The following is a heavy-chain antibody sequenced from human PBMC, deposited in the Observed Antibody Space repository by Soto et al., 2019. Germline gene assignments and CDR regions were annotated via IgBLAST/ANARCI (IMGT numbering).Heavy chain of an antibody. Sequence: SDTLSLTCTVSGGSISNFYWSWIRQPPGKGLEWIGYIYYSGTTSYNPSLNSRVTISVDTSKNQFSLKLNSVTAADTAVYYCARESYYGSGANGVGYWGLGSLFTVS. CDR1: GGSISNFY. J-gene: IGHJ4*02. CDR2: IYYSGTT. V-gene: IGHV4-59*01. CDR3: ARESYYGSGANGVGY. D-gene: IGHD3-10*01.